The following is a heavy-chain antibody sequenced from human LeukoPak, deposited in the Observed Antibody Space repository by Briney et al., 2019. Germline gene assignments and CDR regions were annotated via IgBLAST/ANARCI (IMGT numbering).Heavy chain of an antibody. CDR1: GDSISSSSYY. CDR3: ARHSRSAYSGYENAFDI. Sequence: PSETLSLTCTVSGDSISSSSYYWDWIRQPPGKGLERIGNVYYSTDTYYNPSLKSRVTISVDTSKNQFSLKLSSVTAADTAIYYCARHSRSAYSGYENAFDIWGQGTVVTVSS. V-gene: IGHV4-39*01. CDR2: VYYSTDT. D-gene: IGHD5-12*01. J-gene: IGHJ3*02.